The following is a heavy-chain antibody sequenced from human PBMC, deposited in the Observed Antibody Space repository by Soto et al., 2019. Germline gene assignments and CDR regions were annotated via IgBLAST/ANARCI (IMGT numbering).Heavy chain of an antibody. Sequence: SETLSLTCTVSGGSISSGGYSWSWIRQPPGKGLEWIGYIYHSGSTYYNPSLKSRVTISLDRSKNHFSLKLSSVSAADTAVYYCARAQWLVLGYWGQGTLVTVSS. CDR1: GGSISSGGYS. V-gene: IGHV4-30-2*01. D-gene: IGHD6-19*01. J-gene: IGHJ4*02. CDR2: IYHSGST. CDR3: ARAQWLVLGY.